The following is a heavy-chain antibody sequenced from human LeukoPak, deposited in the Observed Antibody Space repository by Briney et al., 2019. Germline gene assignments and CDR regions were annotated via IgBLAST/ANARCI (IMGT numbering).Heavy chain of an antibody. CDR3: AREAPYYYDSSGYYIAFDI. Sequence: GGSLRLSCAASGFTFSNYGMHWVRQAPGKGLEWVAFIWYDGSNKYYADSVKGRFTISRDNSKNTIYLQINSLRSEDTAVYYCAREAPYYYDSSGYYIAFDIWGQGTMVTVSS. CDR1: GFTFSNYG. D-gene: IGHD3-22*01. J-gene: IGHJ3*02. V-gene: IGHV3-30*02. CDR2: IWYDGSNK.